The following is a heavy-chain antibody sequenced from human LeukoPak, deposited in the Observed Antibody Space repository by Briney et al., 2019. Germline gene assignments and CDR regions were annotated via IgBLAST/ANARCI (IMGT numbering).Heavy chain of an antibody. J-gene: IGHJ4*02. CDR2: ISYDGSNK. CDR3: ARDRGVVIMSPNDY. CDR1: GFTSSSYA. D-gene: IGHD3-3*01. Sequence: GRSLRLSCAASGFTSSSYAMHWVRQAPGKGLEWVAVISYDGSNKYYADSVKGRFTISRDNSKNTLYLQMNSLRAEDTAVYYCARDRGVVIMSPNDYWGQGTLVTVSS. V-gene: IGHV3-30-3*01.